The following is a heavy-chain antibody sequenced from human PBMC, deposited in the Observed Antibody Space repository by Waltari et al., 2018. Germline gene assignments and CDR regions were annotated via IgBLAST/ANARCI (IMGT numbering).Heavy chain of an antibody. Sequence: QVQLQESGPGLVRPSETLSLTCAVSGYLINSGYYWGWVRQTPGKGLQWIGTIYHGGDKYYNPPLESRVTMSLDTSKNQFFLKLTSVTAEDTAMYYCVRNGLGYCTSSTCYKNDDWGQGTLVTVSS. V-gene: IGHV4-38-2*01. CDR3: VRNGLGYCTSSTCYKNDD. CDR2: IYHGGDK. J-gene: IGHJ1*01. D-gene: IGHD2-2*01. CDR1: GYLINSGYY.